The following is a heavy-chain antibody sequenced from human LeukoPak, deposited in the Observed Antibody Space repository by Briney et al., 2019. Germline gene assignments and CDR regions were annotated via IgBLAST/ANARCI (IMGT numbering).Heavy chain of an antibody. J-gene: IGHJ6*03. Sequence: PSETLSLTCSVSGGAIISYYWSWIRQPAGTGPEWIGRIYLTGNTDYNPSLKARVTMSTDLSKKQFSLRLRSVTAADTAVYYCARLKFYDSTGYSPGYYMDVWGKGTAVTVSS. V-gene: IGHV4-4*07. D-gene: IGHD3-22*01. CDR3: ARLKFYDSTGYSPGYYMDV. CDR1: GGAIISYY. CDR2: IYLTGNT.